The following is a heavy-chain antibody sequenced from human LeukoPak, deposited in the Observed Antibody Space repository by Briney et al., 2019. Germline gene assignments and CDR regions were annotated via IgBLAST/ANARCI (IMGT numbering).Heavy chain of an antibody. D-gene: IGHD3-22*01. CDR1: GYSFTSYY. CDR2: INPSGGST. Sequence: ASVKVSCKASGYSFTSYYIHWVRQAPGQGLEWMGIINPSGGSTNYAQNFQGRVTMTRDTSTTTVYMDLSSLRSEGTAVYYCARGDSSGYYDYWGQGTLVTVSS. V-gene: IGHV1-46*01. J-gene: IGHJ4*02. CDR3: ARGDSSGYYDY.